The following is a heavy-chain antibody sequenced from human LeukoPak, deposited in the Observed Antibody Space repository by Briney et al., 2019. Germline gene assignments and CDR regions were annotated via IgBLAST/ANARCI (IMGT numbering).Heavy chain of an antibody. V-gene: IGHV4-34*01. CDR3: ARDQPWTNGFDI. J-gene: IGHJ3*02. CDR2: INHSGST. Sequence: SETLSLTCAVYGGSFSGYYWSWIRQPPGKGLEWIWEINHSGSTNYNPSLKSRVTISVDTSKNQFSLKLNSVTPEDTALYYCARDQPWTNGFDIWGQGIMVTVSS. D-gene: IGHD3/OR15-3a*01. CDR1: GGSFSGYY.